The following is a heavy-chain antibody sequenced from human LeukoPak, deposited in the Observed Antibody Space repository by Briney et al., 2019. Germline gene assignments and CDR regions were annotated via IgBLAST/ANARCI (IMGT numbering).Heavy chain of an antibody. V-gene: IGHV3-66*01. CDR1: GFALSSNY. CDR2: IYNGGST. D-gene: IGHD3-10*01. Sequence: GGSLRLSCAASGFALSSNYMSWVRQAPGKGLEWVSVIYNGGSTYYADSVKGRFTISRDNSKNTLYLQMNILRAEDTAVYYCARCRDYYGSGSYYNPNWFDRWGQGTLVTVPS. J-gene: IGHJ5*02. CDR3: ARCRDYYGSGSYYNPNWFDR.